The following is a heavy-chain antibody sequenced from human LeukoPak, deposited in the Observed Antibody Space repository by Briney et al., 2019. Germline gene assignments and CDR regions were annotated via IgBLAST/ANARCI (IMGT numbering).Heavy chain of an antibody. CDR3: ARSPPNTVAYFDY. Sequence: ASVKVSCKASGYTVTGYYMHWVRQATGQGLEWMGWINPNSGGTNYAQKFQGRVTMTRDTSISTAYMELSRLRSDDTAVYYCARSPPNTVAYFDYWGQGTLVTVSS. D-gene: IGHD5-12*01. CDR1: GYTVTGYY. CDR2: INPNSGGT. V-gene: IGHV1-2*02. J-gene: IGHJ4*02.